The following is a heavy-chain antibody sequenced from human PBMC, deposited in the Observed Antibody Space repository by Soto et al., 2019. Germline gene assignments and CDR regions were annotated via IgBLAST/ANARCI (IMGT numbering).Heavy chain of an antibody. V-gene: IGHV3-30*18. D-gene: IGHD4-4*01. CDR1: GFTFSNYG. CDR3: AKRRGDHSNYSWGIDV. J-gene: IGHJ6*02. CDR2: ISYDGSHK. Sequence: QVQLVESGGGVVQPGRSLRLSCAASGFTFSNYGIHWVRQAPGKGLVWVTVISYDGSHKNYADSVKSLFTISRDNSKNTVDLEMNSLRDEDTAVYSCAKRRGDHSNYSWGIDVWGQGTTVTVSS.